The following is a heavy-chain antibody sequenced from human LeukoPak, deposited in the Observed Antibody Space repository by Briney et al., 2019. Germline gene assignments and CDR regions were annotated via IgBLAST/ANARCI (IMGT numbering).Heavy chain of an antibody. CDR2: IIPIFGTA. CDR1: GGTFSSYA. Sequence: ASVKVSCEASGGTFSSYAISWVRQAPGQGLEWMGGIIPIFGTANYAQKFQGRVTITADESTSTAYMELSSLRSEDTAVYYCARINYYYYYMDVWGKGTTVTVSS. J-gene: IGHJ6*03. CDR3: ARINYYYYYMDV. V-gene: IGHV1-69*13.